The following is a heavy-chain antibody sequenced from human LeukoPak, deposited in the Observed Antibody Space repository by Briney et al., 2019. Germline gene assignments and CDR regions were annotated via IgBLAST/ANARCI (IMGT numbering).Heavy chain of an antibody. CDR1: GFTVSSNY. J-gene: IGHJ5*02. CDR3: ARDLSDSSSWYWFDP. Sequence: GGSMRLSCAASGFTVSSNYMSWVRQAPGKGMEWVSVICSGGSTYYADSVKGRFTISRDNSKNTLYLQMNSLRAEDTAVYYCARDLSDSSSWYWFDPWGQGTLVTVSS. CDR2: ICSGGST. V-gene: IGHV3-53*01. D-gene: IGHD6-13*01.